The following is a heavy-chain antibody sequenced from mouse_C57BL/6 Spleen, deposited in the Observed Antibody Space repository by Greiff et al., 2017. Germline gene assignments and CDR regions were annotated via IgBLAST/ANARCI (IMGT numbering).Heavy chain of an antibody. CDR3: FYYYGSSYDYAMDY. CDR2: IDPNSGGT. CDR1: GYTFTSYW. Sequence: QVQLQQPGAELVKPGASVKLSCKASGYTFTSYWMHWVKQRPGRGLEWIGRIDPNSGGTKYNEKFKSKATLTVDKPSSTAYMQLSSLTNEDSAVYYCFYYYGSSYDYAMDYWGQGTSVTVSS. J-gene: IGHJ4*01. V-gene: IGHV1-62-3*01. D-gene: IGHD1-1*01.